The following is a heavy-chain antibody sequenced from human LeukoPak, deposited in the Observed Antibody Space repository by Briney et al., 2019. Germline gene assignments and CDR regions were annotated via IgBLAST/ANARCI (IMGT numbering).Heavy chain of an antibody. CDR2: ISSSSSTI. Sequence: PGGSLRLSCAASGFTFSSYSMNWVRQAPGKGLEWVSYISSSSSTIYYADSVKGRFTISRDNAKNSLYLQMNSLRAEDTAVYYCARTDYYDSSAEYYFDYWGQGTLVTVSS. D-gene: IGHD3-22*01. CDR1: GFTFSSYS. CDR3: ARTDYYDSSAEYYFDY. J-gene: IGHJ4*02. V-gene: IGHV3-48*01.